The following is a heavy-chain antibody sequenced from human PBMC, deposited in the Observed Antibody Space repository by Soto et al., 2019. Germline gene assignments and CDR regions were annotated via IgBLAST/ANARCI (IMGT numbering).Heavy chain of an antibody. D-gene: IGHD1-26*01. J-gene: IGHJ4*02. V-gene: IGHV4-30-4*01. CDR2: IYYSGST. CDR1: GGSISSGDYY. CDR3: ARRTTTRGFDY. Sequence: QVQLQESGPGLVKPSQTLSLTCTVSGGSISSGDYYWSWIRQPPGKGLEWIGYIYYSGSTYYNPSLKSXXTXSXXTSKNQFSLKLSSVTAADTAVYYCARRTTTRGFDYWGQGTLVTVSS.